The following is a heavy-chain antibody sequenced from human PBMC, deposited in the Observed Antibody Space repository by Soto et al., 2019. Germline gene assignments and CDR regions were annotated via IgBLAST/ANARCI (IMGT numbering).Heavy chain of an antibody. Sequence: LSLTCTVSGGSISSGGYYWSWIRQHPGKGLEWIGYIYYSGSTYYNPSLKSRVTISVDTSKNQFSLKLSSVTAADTAVYYCARFYYYDSSGYGWNWFDPWGQGTLVTVSS. D-gene: IGHD3-22*01. J-gene: IGHJ5*02. CDR2: IYYSGST. CDR3: ARFYYYDSSGYGWNWFDP. V-gene: IGHV4-31*03. CDR1: GGSISSGGYY.